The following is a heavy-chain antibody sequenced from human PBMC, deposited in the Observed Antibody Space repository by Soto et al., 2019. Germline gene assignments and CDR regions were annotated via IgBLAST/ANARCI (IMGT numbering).Heavy chain of an antibody. CDR1: GFTFSSYW. J-gene: IGHJ4*02. Sequence: EVQLVESGGGLVQPGGSLRLSCAASGFTFSSYWMTWARQAPGKGREWVASMNRDGSEKRYVDSVEGRFTISRDNAKNSLFLQMNSLSPDDTAVYYCGRDAGRRFDYWGQGSLVTVSS. V-gene: IGHV3-7*01. D-gene: IGHD6-13*01. CDR3: GRDAGRRFDY. CDR2: MNRDGSEK.